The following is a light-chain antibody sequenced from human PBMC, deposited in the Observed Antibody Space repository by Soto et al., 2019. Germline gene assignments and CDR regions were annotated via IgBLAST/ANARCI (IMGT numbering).Light chain of an antibody. J-gene: IGLJ1*01. Sequence: QSALTQPPSASGSPGQSVTISCTGTSSDVGLYDYVSWYQQHPGKVPKLLIYEVTQRPSGVPDRFSGSKSGNTASLTISGLQAEDEADYYCSSYTSSSTLYVFGTGTKVTVL. CDR2: EVT. CDR1: SSDVGLYDY. CDR3: SSYTSSSTLYV. V-gene: IGLV2-8*01.